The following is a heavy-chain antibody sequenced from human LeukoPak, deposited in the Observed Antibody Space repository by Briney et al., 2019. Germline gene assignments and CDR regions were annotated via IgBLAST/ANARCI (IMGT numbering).Heavy chain of an antibody. V-gene: IGHV4-4*07. J-gene: IGHJ6*03. Sequence: SETLSLTCTVSGGSISSYYWSWIRQPAGKGLEWIGRIYTSGSTNYNPSLKSRVTMSVDTSKNQFSLKLSSLTAADTAVYYCASHSGYCSSTSCRGFYYYYYMDVWGKGTTVTVSS. CDR1: GGSISSYY. CDR2: IYTSGST. D-gene: IGHD2-2*01. CDR3: ASHSGYCSSTSCRGFYYYYYMDV.